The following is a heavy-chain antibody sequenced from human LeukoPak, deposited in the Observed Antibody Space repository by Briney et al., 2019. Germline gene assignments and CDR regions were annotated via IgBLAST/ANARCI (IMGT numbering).Heavy chain of an antibody. D-gene: IGHD6-19*01. Sequence: GGSLRLSCAASGFTFDDYGMSWVRQAPGKGLEWVSSINWNGGRTGYAVSVKGRFTISRDNAKNSLYLQMNTLRAEDTALYYCARAVSNSGWYGSVDYWGQGTLVTVSS. CDR3: ARAVSNSGWYGSVDY. V-gene: IGHV3-20*04. CDR2: INWNGGRT. CDR1: GFTFDDYG. J-gene: IGHJ4*02.